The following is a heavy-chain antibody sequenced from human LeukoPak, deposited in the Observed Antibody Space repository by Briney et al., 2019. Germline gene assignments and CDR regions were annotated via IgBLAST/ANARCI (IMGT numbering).Heavy chain of an antibody. V-gene: IGHV3-48*04. Sequence: GGSLRLSCAASRFTFSSYSMNWVRQAPGKGLEWLSYISSSGSAVYYADSVKGRFTISRDNAKNSLYLQMSSLSADDTAVYYCATNSALDSWGQGTLVTVSS. J-gene: IGHJ4*02. D-gene: IGHD3-10*01. CDR1: RFTFSSYS. CDR2: ISSSGSAV. CDR3: ATNSALDS.